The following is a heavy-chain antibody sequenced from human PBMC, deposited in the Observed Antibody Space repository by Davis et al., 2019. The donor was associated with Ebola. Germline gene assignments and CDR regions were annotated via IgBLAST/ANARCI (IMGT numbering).Heavy chain of an antibody. CDR2: IYYSGST. CDR1: GGSISSSSYY. D-gene: IGHD3-10*01. CDR3: ARGQRYYGSGRWNY. V-gene: IGHV4-39*01. Sequence: MPGASLSLSCTVSGGSISSSSYYWGWIRQPPGKGLEWIGSIYYSGSTYYNPSLKSRVTISVDTSKNQFSLKLSSVTAADTAAYYCARGQRYYGSGRWNYWGQGTLVTVSS. J-gene: IGHJ4*02.